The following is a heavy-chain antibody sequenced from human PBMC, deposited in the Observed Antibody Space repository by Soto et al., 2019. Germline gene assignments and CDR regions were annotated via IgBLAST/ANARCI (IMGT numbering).Heavy chain of an antibody. J-gene: IGHJ4*02. CDR2: ISWNSGSI. V-gene: IGHV3-9*01. CDR1: GFTFDDYA. Sequence: EVQLVESGGGLVQPGRSLRLSCAASGFTFDDYAMQWVRQAPGKGLEWVSGISWNSGSIGYADSVKGRFTISRDNAKNSLYLQMNSLRAEDTALYYCAKDIKSYSSSWGVWDYWGQGTLVTVSS. CDR3: AKDIKSYSSSWGVWDY. D-gene: IGHD6-13*01.